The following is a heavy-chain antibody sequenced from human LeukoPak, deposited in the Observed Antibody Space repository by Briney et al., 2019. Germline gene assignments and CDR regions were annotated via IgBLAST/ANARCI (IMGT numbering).Heavy chain of an antibody. Sequence: MTGGSLRLSCAVSGITLSNYGMSWVRQAPGKGLEWIGSIHPSGRLYNNPSLESRVTISIDTSKNQFSLNLNSVTAADTAVYFCSRGLDSRKLGYWGQGTLVTVSS. J-gene: IGHJ4*02. V-gene: IGHV4-39*07. CDR3: SRGLDSRKLGY. CDR2: IHPSGRL. CDR1: GITLSNYG. D-gene: IGHD3-22*01.